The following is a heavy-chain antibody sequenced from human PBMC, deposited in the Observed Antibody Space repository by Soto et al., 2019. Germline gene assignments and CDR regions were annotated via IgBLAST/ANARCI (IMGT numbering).Heavy chain of an antibody. V-gene: IGHV3-23*05. D-gene: IGHD2-21*02. CDR1: GFAFSNCA. CDR3: TKDVTGDIGADF. CDR2: IKTSGDTT. J-gene: IGHJ4*02. Sequence: GGSLRLSCAASGFAFSNCAMSWVRQAPGKGLEWVSTIKTSGDTTFYADPVKGRFTTSRDDSKNKMYLQMNSLRAEDTATYYCTKDVTGDIGADFWGQGTPVTVSS.